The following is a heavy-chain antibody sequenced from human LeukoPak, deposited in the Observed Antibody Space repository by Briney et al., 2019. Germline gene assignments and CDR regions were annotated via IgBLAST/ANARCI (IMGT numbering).Heavy chain of an antibody. V-gene: IGHV3-7*03. CDR3: ARDQRSFGAGSYWDY. Sequence: GGSLRLSCAASGFIISSSWMSWVRQAPGKGLEWVANIKQDGSDKFYVDSVKGRFTMSRDNDKNSVYLQMNSLRAGDTAMYYCARDQRSFGAGSYWDYWGQGALVTVSS. J-gene: IGHJ4*02. D-gene: IGHD3-10*01. CDR1: GFIISSSW. CDR2: IKQDGSDK.